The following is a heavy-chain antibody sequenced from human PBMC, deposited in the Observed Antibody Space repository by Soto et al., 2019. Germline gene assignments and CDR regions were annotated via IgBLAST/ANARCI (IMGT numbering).Heavy chain of an antibody. V-gene: IGHV4-39*01. CDR2: VYYRGRS. CDR1: GGSVTNSSYY. D-gene: IGHD4-17*01. J-gene: IGHJ4*02. CDR3: VSQRTTVPTQAYFDY. Sequence: SETLSLTCTVSGGSVTNSSYYWGWLRQSPGKGLEWIGSVYYRGRSYSKSSVKSRVTISVDTSKNRFSLSLNSVTASDTAVYFCVSQRTTVPTQAYFDYWGPGALVTVSS.